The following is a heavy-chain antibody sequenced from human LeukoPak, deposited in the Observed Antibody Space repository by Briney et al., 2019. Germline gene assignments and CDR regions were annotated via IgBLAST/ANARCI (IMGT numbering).Heavy chain of an antibody. Sequence: PSETLSLTCTVSGYSISSDYYWGWIRQPPGKGLQWIGSFYHSGITYYNPSLKSRVTISVDTSKNHFSLKLSSVTAADTAVYYCARGFGLAAAGADYWGQGTLVTVSS. J-gene: IGHJ4*02. CDR1: GYSISSDYY. D-gene: IGHD6-13*01. V-gene: IGHV4-38-2*02. CDR2: FYHSGIT. CDR3: ARGFGLAAAGADY.